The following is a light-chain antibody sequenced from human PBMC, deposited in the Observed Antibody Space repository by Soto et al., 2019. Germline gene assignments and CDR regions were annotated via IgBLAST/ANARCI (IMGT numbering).Light chain of an antibody. J-gene: IGLJ1*01. CDR1: TSDVGKYNL. CDR3: CSYALSSTYV. V-gene: IGLV2-23*02. CDR2: EVT. Sequence: QSALTQPASVSGSPGQSITISCTGTTSDVGKYNLVSWYQHHPGKAPKLLIFEVTQRPSGVSNRFSVSKSGNTASLTITGLQAEDEADYYCCSYALSSTYVFGTGTKLTVL.